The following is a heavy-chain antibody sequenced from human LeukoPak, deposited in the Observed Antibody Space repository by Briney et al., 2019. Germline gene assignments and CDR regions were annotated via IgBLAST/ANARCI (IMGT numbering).Heavy chain of an antibody. Sequence: ASVKVSCKASGYTFTSYAMHWVRQAPGQRLEWMGWINAGNGNTKYSQKFQGRVTITRDTSASTAYMELSSLRSEDTAVYYCARVKGLLWFGELSSYFDYWGQGTLVTVSS. V-gene: IGHV1-3*01. CDR2: INAGNGNT. CDR1: GYTFTSYA. CDR3: ARVKGLLWFGELSSYFDY. D-gene: IGHD3-10*01. J-gene: IGHJ4*02.